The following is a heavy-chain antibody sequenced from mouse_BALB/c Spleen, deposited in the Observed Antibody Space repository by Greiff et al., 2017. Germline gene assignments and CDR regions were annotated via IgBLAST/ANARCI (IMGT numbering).Heavy chain of an antibody. CDR2: ISSGGST. D-gene: IGHD2-3*01. J-gene: IGHJ1*01. V-gene: IGHV5-6-5*01. Sequence: EVKLMESGGGLVKPGGSLKLSCAASGFTFSSYAMSWVRQTPEKRLEWVASISSGGSTYYPDSVKGRFTISRDNARNILYLQMSSLRSEDTAMYYCARADGYGYFDVWGAGTTVTVSS. CDR1: GFTFSSYA. CDR3: ARADGYGYFDV.